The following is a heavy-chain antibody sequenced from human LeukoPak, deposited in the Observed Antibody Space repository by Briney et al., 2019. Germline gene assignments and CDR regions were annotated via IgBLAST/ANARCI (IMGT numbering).Heavy chain of an antibody. Sequence: PSETLSLTCAVSGGSISSSNWWSWVRQPPGKGLEWIGEIYHSGSTNYNPSLKSRVTISVDKSKNQFSLKLSSVTAADTAVYYCARDKLSFGSRYNWFDPWGQGSLVTVSS. V-gene: IGHV4-4*02. CDR2: IYHSGST. D-gene: IGHD3-16*01. CDR3: ARDKLSFGSRYNWFDP. J-gene: IGHJ5*02. CDR1: GGSISSSNW.